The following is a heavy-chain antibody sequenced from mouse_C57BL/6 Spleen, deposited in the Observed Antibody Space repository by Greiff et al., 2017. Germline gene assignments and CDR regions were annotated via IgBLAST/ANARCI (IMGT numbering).Heavy chain of an antibody. CDR2: IDPETGGT. Sequence: QVQLQQSGAELVRPGASVTLSCKASGYTFTDYEMHWVKQTPVHGLEWIGAIDPETGGTAYNQKFKGKAILTADKSSSTAVMELRSVTSEDSAVYYCTKLRYPHWGQGTLVTVSA. D-gene: IGHD1-1*01. V-gene: IGHV1-15*01. CDR3: TKLRYPH. J-gene: IGHJ3*01. CDR1: GYTFTDYE.